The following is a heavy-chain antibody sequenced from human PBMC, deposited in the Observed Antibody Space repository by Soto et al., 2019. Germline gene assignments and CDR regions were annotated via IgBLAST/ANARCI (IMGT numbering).Heavy chain of an antibody. J-gene: IGHJ6*02. CDR1: GGSFSGYY. D-gene: IGHD3-3*01. Sequence: QVQLQQWGAGLLKPSETLSLTCAVYGGSFSGYYWSWIRQPPGKGLEWIGEINHSGSTNYNPSLKSRVTISVDTSKNQFSLKLSSVTAADTAVYYCARGRIRFSPMDVWGQGTTVTVSS. CDR3: ARGRIRFSPMDV. CDR2: INHSGST. V-gene: IGHV4-34*01.